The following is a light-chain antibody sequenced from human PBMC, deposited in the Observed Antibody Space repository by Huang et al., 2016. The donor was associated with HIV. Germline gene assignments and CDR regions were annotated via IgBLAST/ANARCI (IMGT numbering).Light chain of an antibody. CDR3: QQSYSTPRT. J-gene: IGKJ1*01. CDR1: QSISNY. CDR2: AAS. V-gene: IGKV1-39*01. Sequence: DIQMTQSPSSLSASVGDRVTITCRASQSISNYLNWYQQKPGKAPKLLIYAASSLQSGVPSRFSRSGSGTDFTLTISSLQPEDFATYYCQQSYSTPRTFGQGTKVEIK.